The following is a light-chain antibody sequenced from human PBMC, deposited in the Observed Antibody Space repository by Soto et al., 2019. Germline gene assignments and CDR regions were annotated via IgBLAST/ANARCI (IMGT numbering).Light chain of an antibody. Sequence: DIQMTQPPSTLSGSVGDRVTITCRASQTISSWLAWYQQKPGKAPKLLIYKASTLKIGVPSRFSGSGSWTEFTLTISSLQPDDFATYYCQHYNSYSEAFGQVSKVELK. CDR2: KAS. CDR1: QTISSW. J-gene: IGKJ1*01. V-gene: IGKV1-5*03. CDR3: QHYNSYSEA.